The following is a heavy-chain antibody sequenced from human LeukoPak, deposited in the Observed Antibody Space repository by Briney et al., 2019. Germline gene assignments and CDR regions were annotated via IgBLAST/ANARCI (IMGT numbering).Heavy chain of an antibody. J-gene: IGHJ4*02. CDR1: GFTFSSYS. CDR2: ISSSSSYI. Sequence: GGSLRLSCAASGFTFSSYSMNWVRQAPGKGLEWVSSISSSSSYIYYADSVKGRFTISRDNAKNSLCLQMNSLRAEDTAVYYCARDSLSGGEDDYWGQGTLVTVSS. CDR3: ARDSLSGGEDDY. D-gene: IGHD3-16*01. V-gene: IGHV3-21*01.